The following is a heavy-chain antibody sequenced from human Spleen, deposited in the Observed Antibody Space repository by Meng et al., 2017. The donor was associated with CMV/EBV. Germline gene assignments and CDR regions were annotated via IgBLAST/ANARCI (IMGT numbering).Heavy chain of an antibody. CDR3: AKDLLLFGGANAYFDY. J-gene: IGHJ4*02. CDR1: GFTFDNYG. Sequence: GESLKISCAASGFTFDNYGMHWVRQTPGKGLEWVAFIRHDGTNKYYGDSVKGRFTISRDNSKNTVYLQMNSLRPEETAVYYCAKDLLLFGGANAYFDYWGQGTLVTVSS. CDR2: IRHDGTNK. D-gene: IGHD3-16*01. V-gene: IGHV3-30*02.